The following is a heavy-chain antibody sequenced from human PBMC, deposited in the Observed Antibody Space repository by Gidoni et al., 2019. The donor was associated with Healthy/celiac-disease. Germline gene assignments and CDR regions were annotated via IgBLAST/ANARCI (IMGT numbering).Heavy chain of an antibody. CDR2: ISSSSSYT. J-gene: IGHJ4*02. V-gene: IGHV3-11*06. CDR3: ARGDILTGMHANYFDY. D-gene: IGHD3-9*01. CDR1: GFTFSDYY. Sequence: QVQLVESGGGLVKPGGSLRLSCAASGFTFSDYYMSWIRQAPGKGLEWVSYISSSSSYTNYADSVKGRFTISRDNAKNSLYLQMNSLRAEDTAVYYCARGDILTGMHANYFDYWGQGTLVTVSS.